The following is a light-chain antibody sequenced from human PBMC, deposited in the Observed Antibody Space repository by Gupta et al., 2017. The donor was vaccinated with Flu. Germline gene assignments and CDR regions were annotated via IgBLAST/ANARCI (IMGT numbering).Light chain of an antibody. CDR1: NMGSKS. CDR3: QVWDSSSDHVV. CDR2: DDS. V-gene: IGLV3-21*02. Sequence: GQTARITCGGNNMGSKSVHWYQQKPGQAPVLVVYDDSGRPSGIPERFSGSNSGNTATLTISRVEAGDEADYYCQVWDSSSDHVVFGGGTKLTVL. J-gene: IGLJ2*01.